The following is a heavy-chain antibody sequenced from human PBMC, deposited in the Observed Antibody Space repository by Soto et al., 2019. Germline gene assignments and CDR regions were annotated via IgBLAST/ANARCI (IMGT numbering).Heavy chain of an antibody. D-gene: IGHD3-10*01. CDR3: AKGPFYGSGSYSAEYFQH. Sequence: GGSLRLSCAASGFTFDDYAMHWVQQAPGKGLEWVSGISWNSGSIGYADSVKGRFTISRDNAKNSLYLQMNSLRAEDTALYYCAKGPFYGSGSYSAEYFQHWGQGTLVTVSS. CDR2: ISWNSGSI. V-gene: IGHV3-9*01. CDR1: GFTFDDYA. J-gene: IGHJ1*01.